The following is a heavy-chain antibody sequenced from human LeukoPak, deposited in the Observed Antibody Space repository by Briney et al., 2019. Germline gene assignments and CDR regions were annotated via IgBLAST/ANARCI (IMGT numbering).Heavy chain of an antibody. CDR3: AKATSGSYGFTTD. V-gene: IGHV3-30*18. D-gene: IGHD1-26*01. J-gene: IGHJ4*02. CDR2: ISYDGSNK. CDR1: GFTFSSYG. Sequence: GGSLRLSCAASGFTFSSYGMHWVRQAPGKGLEWVAVISYDGSNKYYADSVKGRFTISRDNYTNTLYLQMNSLRAEDTAVYYCAKATSGSYGFTTDWGQGTLVTVSS.